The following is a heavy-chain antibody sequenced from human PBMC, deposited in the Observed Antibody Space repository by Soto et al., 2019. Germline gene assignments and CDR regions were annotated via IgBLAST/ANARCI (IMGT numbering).Heavy chain of an antibody. Sequence: EVQLVESGGGLVKPGGSLRLSCAASGFSFSNAWMKWVRQAPGKGLEWVGRIKSEANGGTTDHAAAVKGRFIISRDDSKNMLVLQMDSLITEDSDVYYCAYYRDSSARPADFWGQGTLVTVSS. CDR1: GFSFSNAW. J-gene: IGHJ4*02. D-gene: IGHD3-22*01. CDR3: AYYRDSSARPADF. CDR2: IKSEANGGTT. V-gene: IGHV3-15*07.